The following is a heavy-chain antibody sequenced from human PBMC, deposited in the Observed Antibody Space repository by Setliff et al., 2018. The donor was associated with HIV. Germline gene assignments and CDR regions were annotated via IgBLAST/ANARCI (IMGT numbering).Heavy chain of an antibody. Sequence: LSLTCTVSGGSISNSNYFWGWIRQPPGKGLEWIGRVYSSGSTYYQPSLQGRVSMSIDSSKNHFSLSLRYVTAADTAVYYCARSFSGRYFWSGYYTGPDPKGENAFDIWGQGTMVTVSS. V-gene: IGHV4-39*02. J-gene: IGHJ3*02. CDR1: GGSISNSNYF. CDR3: ARSFSGRYFWSGYYTGPDPKGENAFDI. D-gene: IGHD3-3*01. CDR2: VYSSGST.